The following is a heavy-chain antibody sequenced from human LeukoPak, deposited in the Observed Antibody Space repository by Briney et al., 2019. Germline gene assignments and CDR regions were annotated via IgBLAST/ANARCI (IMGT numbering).Heavy chain of an antibody. J-gene: IGHJ4*02. CDR2: ISYDGSNK. Sequence: GGSLRLSCAASGFTFSSYAMHWVRQAPGKGLEWVAVISYDGSNKYYADSVKGRFTISRDNSKNTLYLQMNSLRAEDTAVYYCATPQRSSSWYVFDYWGQGTLVTVSS. CDR3: ATPQRSSSWYVFDY. V-gene: IGHV3-30-3*01. D-gene: IGHD6-13*01. CDR1: GFTFSSYA.